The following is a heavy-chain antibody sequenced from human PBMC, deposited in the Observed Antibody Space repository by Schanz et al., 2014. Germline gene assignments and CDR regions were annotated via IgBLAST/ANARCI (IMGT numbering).Heavy chain of an antibody. Sequence: DVHLLESGGGLVQPGGSLRLSCAASGFTFSSYAMSWVRQAPGKGLEWVSSISSGGGSTYYADSVKGRFTISRDNSKNTLYLQMNSLRAEDTAVYYCLAPDYGMDVWGQGTTVTVSS. CDR2: ISSGGGST. CDR1: GFTFSSYA. V-gene: IGHV3-23*01. J-gene: IGHJ6*02. CDR3: LAPDYGMDV.